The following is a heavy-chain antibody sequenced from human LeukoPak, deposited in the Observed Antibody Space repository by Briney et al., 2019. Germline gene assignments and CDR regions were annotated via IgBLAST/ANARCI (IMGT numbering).Heavy chain of an antibody. CDR1: GYTFTGYY. Sequence: ASVKVSCKASGYTFTGYYMHWVRQAPGQGLEWMGWINPNSGGTNYAQKFQGRVTMSSYTSISTAYMELSSLRAEDTAVYYCAKGTLPRGYRYGYDLYYFDYWGQGTLVTVSS. D-gene: IGHD5-18*01. J-gene: IGHJ4*02. CDR2: INPNSGGT. CDR3: AKGTLPRGYRYGYDLYYFDY. V-gene: IGHV1-2*02.